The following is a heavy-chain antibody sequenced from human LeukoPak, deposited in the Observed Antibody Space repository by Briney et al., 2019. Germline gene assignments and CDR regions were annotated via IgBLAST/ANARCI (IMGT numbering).Heavy chain of an antibody. J-gene: IGHJ4*02. V-gene: IGHV4-39*07. D-gene: IGHD4-11*01. CDR1: GGSISSSSYY. Sequence: PSETLSLTCTVSGGSISSSSYYWGWIRQPPGKGLEWIGSIYYSGSSYYNPSLKSRVTMSVDTSKNQFSLKLSSVTAADTAVYYCVRLDYSNFFDYWGRGNLVSVSS. CDR2: IYYSGSS. CDR3: VRLDYSNFFDY.